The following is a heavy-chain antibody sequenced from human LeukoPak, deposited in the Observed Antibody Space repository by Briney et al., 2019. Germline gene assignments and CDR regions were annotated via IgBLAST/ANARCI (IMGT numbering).Heavy chain of an antibody. D-gene: IGHD3-10*01. CDR3: ARVRGVIHWVHAFDI. J-gene: IGHJ3*02. CDR1: GGSFSGYY. V-gene: IGHV4-34*01. Sequence: PSETLSLTCAVYGGSFSGYYWSWIRQPPGKGLEWIGEINHSGSTNYNPSLKSRVTISVDTSKNQFSLKLSSVTAADTAVYYCARVRGVIHWVHAFDIWGQGTMVTVSS. CDR2: INHSGST.